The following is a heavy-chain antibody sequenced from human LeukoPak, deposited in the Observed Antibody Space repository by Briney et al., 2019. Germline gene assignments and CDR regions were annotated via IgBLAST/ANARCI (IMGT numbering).Heavy chain of an antibody. V-gene: IGHV3-43*02. J-gene: IGHJ3*02. CDR2: IGGDGGST. Sequence: GGSLRLSCAASGFTFDDYAMHWVRHAPGKGLEWVSLIGGDGGSTYYADSVRGRFTISRDNSKISLYLQMNSLRTEDTALYYCAKDQTRGAPSTTAFDIWGQGTMVTVSS. D-gene: IGHD2-8*02. CDR3: AKDQTRGAPSTTAFDI. CDR1: GFTFDDYA.